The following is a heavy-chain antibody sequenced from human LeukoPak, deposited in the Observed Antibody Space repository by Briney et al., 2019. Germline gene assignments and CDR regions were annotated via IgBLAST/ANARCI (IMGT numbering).Heavy chain of an antibody. D-gene: IGHD6-19*01. J-gene: IGHJ4*02. CDR3: AKEIGGIAVAALYDY. Sequence: PGGSLRLSCAASGFTFSTSWMSWVRHVPGKGLEWVANIKKDGSETYYVDSVKGRFTISRDNAKNSLYLQMNSLRAEDTAVYYCAKEIGGIAVAALYDYWGQGTLVTVSS. CDR1: GFTFSTSW. CDR2: IKKDGSET. V-gene: IGHV3-7*03.